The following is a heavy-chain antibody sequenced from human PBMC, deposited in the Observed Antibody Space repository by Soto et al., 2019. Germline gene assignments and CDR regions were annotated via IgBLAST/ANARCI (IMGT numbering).Heavy chain of an antibody. D-gene: IGHD6-13*01. J-gene: IGHJ6*02. V-gene: IGHV1-58*02. CDR2: IVVGSGNT. CDR3: AAGIAAAGTGRVYYYYGMDV. Sequence: ASVKVSCKASGFTFTSSAMQWVRQARGQRLEWIGWIVVGSGNTNYAQKFQERVTITRDMSTSTAYMELSSLRSEDTAVYYCAAGIAAAGTGRVYYYYGMDVWGQGTTVTVSS. CDR1: GFTFTSSA.